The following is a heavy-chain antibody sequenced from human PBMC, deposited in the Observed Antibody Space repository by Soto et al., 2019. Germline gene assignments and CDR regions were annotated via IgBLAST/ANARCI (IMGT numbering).Heavy chain of an antibody. D-gene: IGHD2-21*01. CDR2: IIPIFGTA. J-gene: IGHJ6*02. V-gene: IGHV1-69*13. Sequence: SVKVSCKASGGTFSSYAISWVRQAPGQGLEWMGGIIPIFGTANYAQKFQGRVTITADESTSTAYMELSSLRSEDTAVYYCARIIVAFMELPSYGMDVWGQGTTVTVSS. CDR3: ARIIVAFMELPSYGMDV. CDR1: GGTFSSYA.